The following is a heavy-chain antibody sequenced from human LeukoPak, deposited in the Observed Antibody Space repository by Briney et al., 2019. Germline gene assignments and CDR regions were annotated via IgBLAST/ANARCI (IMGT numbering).Heavy chain of an antibody. D-gene: IGHD2-15*01. CDR3: AKFPKRGHCSSGSCHSDY. V-gene: IGHV3-23*01. Sequence: GGALRLSCAASGFTFNSYAMSWVRQAPGKGLEWVSSISGTGSTTYYADSVKGRFAISRDNSESTLYMQMNSLRAEDTAMYYCAKFPKRGHCSSGSCHSDYWAQGTLVTVSS. CDR1: GFTFNSYA. CDR2: ISGTGSTT. J-gene: IGHJ4*02.